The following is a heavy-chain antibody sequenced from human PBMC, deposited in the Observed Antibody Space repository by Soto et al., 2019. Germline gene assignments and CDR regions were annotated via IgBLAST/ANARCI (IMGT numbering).Heavy chain of an antibody. CDR2: ISYDGSNK. V-gene: IGHV3-30*18. Sequence: ESGGGVVQPGRSLRLSCAASGFTFSSYGMHWVRQAPGKGLEWVAVISYDGSNKYYADSVKGRFTISRDNSKNTLYLQMNSLRAEDTAVYYCAKAGDSSGLMFDYWGQGTLVTVSS. CDR1: GFTFSSYG. CDR3: AKAGDSSGLMFDY. J-gene: IGHJ4*02. D-gene: IGHD3-22*01.